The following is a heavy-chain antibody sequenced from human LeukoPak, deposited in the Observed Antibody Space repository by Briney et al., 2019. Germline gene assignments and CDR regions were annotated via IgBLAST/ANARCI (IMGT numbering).Heavy chain of an antibody. CDR3: ARSGFGSSWYKRRGWFDP. CDR1: GGSFSGCY. J-gene: IGHJ5*02. V-gene: IGHV4-34*01. CDR2: INHSGST. D-gene: IGHD6-13*01. Sequence: KPSETLSLTCAVYGGSFSGCYWSWIRQPPGKGLEWIGEINHSGSTNYNPSLKSRVTISVDTSKNQFSLKLSSVTAADTAVYYCARSGFGSSWYKRRGWFDPWGQGTLVTVSS.